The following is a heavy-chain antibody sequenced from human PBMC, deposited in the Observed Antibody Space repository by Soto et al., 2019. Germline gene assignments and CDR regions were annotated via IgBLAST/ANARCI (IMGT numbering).Heavy chain of an antibody. J-gene: IGHJ4*02. CDR3: ARREIQGPIDY. Sequence: PSQTLSRTCAVSGYSISSSKWWGWIRQPSGKGLEWIGYIYYSGTTYYNPSLKSRVTMSVDTSKNQFSLKLTSVTAVDTAVYYCARREIQGPIDYWGQGTLVTAS. V-gene: IGHV4-28*01. CDR2: IYYSGTT. CDR1: GYSISSSKW. D-gene: IGHD1-26*01.